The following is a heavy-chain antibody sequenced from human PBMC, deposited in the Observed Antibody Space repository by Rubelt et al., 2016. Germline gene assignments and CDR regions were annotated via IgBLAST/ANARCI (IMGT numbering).Heavy chain of an antibody. CDR2: IWYDGSNK. D-gene: IGHD4-17*01. CDR1: GFTFSNYG. Sequence: QVQVVESGGGVVQPGRSLRLSCTASGFTFSNYGMHWVRQAPGKGLEWVVDIWYDGSNKEYADSVKGRFTISRDNSKNTLYLQMHSLRVEDTAIYYCARGHYGMQDWGQGILVIVSP. CDR3: ARGHYGMQD. J-gene: IGHJ4*02. V-gene: IGHV3-33*01.